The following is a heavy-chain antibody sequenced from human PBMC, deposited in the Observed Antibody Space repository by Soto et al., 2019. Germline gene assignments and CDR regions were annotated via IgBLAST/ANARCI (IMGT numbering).Heavy chain of an antibody. V-gene: IGHV3-11*01. CDR2: ISHSGTTI. J-gene: IGHJ6*02. D-gene: IGHD3-22*01. CDR1: GFTFSDYY. CDR3: ARDFGFTYYYDSSGPPGYYGMDV. Sequence: PGGSLRLSCAASGFTFSDYYMTWIRQAPGTGLKWVSYISHSGTTIFYADSVKGRFTISRDNAKNSLYLQMNSLRSDDTAVYYCARDFGFTYYYDSSGPPGYYGMDVWGQGTTVTVSS.